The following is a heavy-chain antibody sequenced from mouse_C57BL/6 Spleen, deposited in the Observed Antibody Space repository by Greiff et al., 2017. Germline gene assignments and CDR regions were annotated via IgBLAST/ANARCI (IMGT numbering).Heavy chain of an antibody. CDR2: IYPRSGNT. D-gene: IGHD1-1*01. CDR1: GYTFTSYG. V-gene: IGHV1-81*01. CDR3: AKSDTAYITTD. J-gene: IGHJ2*01. Sequence: QVQLQQSGAELARPGASVKLSCKASGYTFTSYGISWVKQRTGQGLEWIGEIYPRSGNTYYNEKFKGKATLTADKSSSTAYMELRTLTSSDSSVYFSAKSDTAYITTDWGQGTTLTVSS.